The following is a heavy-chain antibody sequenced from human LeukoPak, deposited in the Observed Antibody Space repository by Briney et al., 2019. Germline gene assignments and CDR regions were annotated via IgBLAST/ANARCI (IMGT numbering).Heavy chain of an antibody. CDR1: GGTFSSYA. J-gene: IGHJ5*02. Sequence: SVKVSCKASGGTFSSYAISWVRQAPGQGLEWMGGIIPIFGTANYAQKFQGRVTITVDESTSTAYMELSSLRSEDTAVYYCAKTAGIAAAGAFDPWGQGTLVTVSS. CDR3: AKTAGIAAAGAFDP. V-gene: IGHV1-69*13. CDR2: IIPIFGTA. D-gene: IGHD6-13*01.